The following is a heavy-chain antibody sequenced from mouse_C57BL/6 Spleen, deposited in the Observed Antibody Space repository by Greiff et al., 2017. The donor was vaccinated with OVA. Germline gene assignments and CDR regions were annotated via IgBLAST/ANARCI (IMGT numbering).Heavy chain of an antibody. CDR3: ARWGYSNYDYAMDY. V-gene: IGHV1-80*01. D-gene: IGHD2-5*01. Sequence: VQLQESGAELVKPGASVKISCKASGYAFSSYWMNWVKQRPGKGLEWIGQIYPGDGDTNYNGKFKGKATLTADKSSSTAYMQLSSLTSEDSAVYFCARWGYSNYDYAMDYWGQGTSVTVSS. CDR2: IYPGDGDT. J-gene: IGHJ4*01. CDR1: GYAFSSYW.